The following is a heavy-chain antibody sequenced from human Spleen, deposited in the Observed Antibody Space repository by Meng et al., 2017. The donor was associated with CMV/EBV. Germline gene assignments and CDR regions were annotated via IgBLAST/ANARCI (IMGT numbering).Heavy chain of an antibody. Sequence: TCNAFSPTPSKPTQTLTLPCPCSGFALSTSGVGVGWIRQPPGKALEWLALIYWDDDKRYSPSLKSRLTITKDTSKNQVVLTMTNMDPVDTATYYCAHGFWGSRYFDYWGQGTLVTVSS. J-gene: IGHJ4*02. CDR1: GFALSTSGVG. D-gene: IGHD3-10*01. V-gene: IGHV2-5*02. CDR3: AHGFWGSRYFDY. CDR2: IYWDDDK.